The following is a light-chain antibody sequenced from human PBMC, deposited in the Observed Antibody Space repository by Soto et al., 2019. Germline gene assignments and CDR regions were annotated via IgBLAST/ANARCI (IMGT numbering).Light chain of an antibody. CDR1: SSDVGGYNY. CDR3: SSYTGSSTPYV. V-gene: IGLV2-14*01. J-gene: IGLJ1*01. CDR2: DVT. Sequence: QSVLTQPASVSGSPGQSITISCTGISSDVGGYNYVSWYQQHPVKAPKLLIYDVTNRPSGVSDRFSGSKSGNTASLTISGRQAEDEADYYCSSYTGSSTPYVFGTGTKLTVL.